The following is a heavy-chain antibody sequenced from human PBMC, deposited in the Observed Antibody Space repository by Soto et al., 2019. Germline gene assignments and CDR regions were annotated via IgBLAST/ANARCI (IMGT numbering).Heavy chain of an antibody. CDR1: GGSISSGGYY. CDR2: IYYSGST. V-gene: IGHV4-31*03. J-gene: IGHJ4*02. D-gene: IGHD3-3*01. Sequence: SETLSLTCTVSGGSISSGGYYWSWIRQHPGKGLEWIGYIYYSGSTYYNPSLKSRVTISVDTSKNQFSLKLSSVTAADTAVYYCARVNPEYYDFWSGYYYTFFDYWGQGTLVTVSS. CDR3: ARVNPEYYDFWSGYYYTFFDY.